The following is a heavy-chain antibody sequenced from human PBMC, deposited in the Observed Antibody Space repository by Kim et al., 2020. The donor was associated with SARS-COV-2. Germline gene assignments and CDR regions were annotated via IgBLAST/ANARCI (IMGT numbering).Heavy chain of an antibody. J-gene: IGHJ6*02. D-gene: IGHD3-3*01. CDR1: GFTFSSYS. CDR3: ARFRFLEWLFSPSFINIGVQVNAKYGMDV. Sequence: GGSLRLSCAASGFTFSSYSMNWVRQAPGKGLEWVSYISSSSSTIYYADSVKGRFTISRDNAKNSLYLQMNSLRAEDTAVYYCARFRFLEWLFSPSFINIGVQVNAKYGMDVWGQGTTVTVSS. V-gene: IGHV3-48*04. CDR2: ISSSSSTI.